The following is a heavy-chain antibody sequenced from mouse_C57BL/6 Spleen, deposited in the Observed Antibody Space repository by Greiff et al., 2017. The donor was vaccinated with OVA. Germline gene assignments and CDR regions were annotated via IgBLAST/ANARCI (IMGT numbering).Heavy chain of an antibody. V-gene: IGHV14-4*01. Sequence: VQLQQSGAELVRPGASVKLSCTASGFNIKDDYMHWVKQRPEQGLEWIGWIDPENGDTEYASKFQGKATITADTSSNTAYLQLSSLTSEDTAVYYCTSRQLRLQYFDYWGQGTTLTVSS. CDR2: IDPENGDT. CDR1: GFNIKDDY. CDR3: TSRQLRLQYFDY. J-gene: IGHJ2*01. D-gene: IGHD3-2*02.